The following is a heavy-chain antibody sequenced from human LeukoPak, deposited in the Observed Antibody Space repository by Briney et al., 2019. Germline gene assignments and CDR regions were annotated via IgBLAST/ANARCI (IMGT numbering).Heavy chain of an antibody. CDR2: IYSGGST. Sequence: PGGSLRLSCAASGFTVSSNYMSWVRQAPGKGLEWVSVIYSGGSTYYADSVKGRFTISRDNSKNTLYLQMNSLRAEDTAVYYCAREYYDLLTGWEYYFDYWGQGTLVTVSS. CDR3: AREYYDLLTGWEYYFDY. V-gene: IGHV3-66*01. CDR1: GFTVSSNY. J-gene: IGHJ4*02. D-gene: IGHD3-9*01.